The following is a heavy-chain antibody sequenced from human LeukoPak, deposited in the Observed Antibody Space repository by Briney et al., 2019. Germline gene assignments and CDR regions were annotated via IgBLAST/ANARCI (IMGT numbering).Heavy chain of an antibody. J-gene: IGHJ3*02. V-gene: IGHV4-30-2*01. CDR1: GGSISGGGYS. Sequence: SQTLSLTCAVSGGSISGGGYSWSWIRQPPGKGLEWIGYIYHSGSTYYNPSLKSRVTISVDRSKNQFSLKLSSVTAADTAVYYCASGYSYGYLGAFDIWGQGTMVTVSS. CDR2: IYHSGST. D-gene: IGHD5-18*01. CDR3: ASGYSYGYLGAFDI.